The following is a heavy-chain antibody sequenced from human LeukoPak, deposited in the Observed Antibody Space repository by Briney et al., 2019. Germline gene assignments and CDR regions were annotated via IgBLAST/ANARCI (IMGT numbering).Heavy chain of an antibody. J-gene: IGHJ4*02. CDR2: ISPVFGTA. V-gene: IGHV1-69*05. Sequence: GASVTVSCKVSGGSFRGYGFTWVRQAPGQGLEWMGGISPVFGTAAYAQKFKGRVTLTTDESTSTAYLDVSSLRHEDTAIYYCAAEAVHDSGGYYPSLDYWGQGTLVTVSS. CDR3: AAEAVHDSGGYYPSLDY. D-gene: IGHD3-22*01. CDR1: GGSFRGYG.